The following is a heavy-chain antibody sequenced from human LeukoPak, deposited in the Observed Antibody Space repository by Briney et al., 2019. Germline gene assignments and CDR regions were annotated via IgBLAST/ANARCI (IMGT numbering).Heavy chain of an antibody. J-gene: IGHJ4*02. CDR2: IYHSGST. V-gene: IGHV4-38-2*02. Sequence: SETLSLTCTVSGYSISSGYYWGWIRQPPGKGLEWIGSIYHSGSTYYNPSLKSRVTISVDTSKNQFSLKLSSVTAADTAVYYCARDRWDYYGSGSFDDYWGQGTLVTVSS. CDR3: ARDRWDYYGSGSFDDY. CDR1: GYSISSGYY. D-gene: IGHD3-10*01.